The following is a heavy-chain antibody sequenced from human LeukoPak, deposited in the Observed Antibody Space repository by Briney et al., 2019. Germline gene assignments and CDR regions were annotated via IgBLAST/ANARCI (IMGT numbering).Heavy chain of an antibody. CDR2: INSDGSST. J-gene: IGHJ4*02. Sequence: GGSLRLSCAASGFTFSSYWMHWVRQAPGKGLVWVSRINSDGSSTSYADSVKGRFTISRDNAKNTLYLQMNSLRAEDTAVYYCAKDRAYYSDSSGYYLVRAYDYWGQGTLVTVSS. CDR1: GFTFSSYW. D-gene: IGHD3-22*01. V-gene: IGHV3-74*01. CDR3: AKDRAYYSDSSGYYLVRAYDY.